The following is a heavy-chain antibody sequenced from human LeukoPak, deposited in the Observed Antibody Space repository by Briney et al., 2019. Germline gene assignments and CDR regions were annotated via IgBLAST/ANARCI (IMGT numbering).Heavy chain of an antibody. CDR2: MNPNSGNT. J-gene: IGHJ1*01. Sequence: ASVKVSCKASGYTFTSYDINWVRQATGQGLEWMGWMNPNSGNTGYAQKFQGRVTMTRNTSISTAYMELSSLRSEATAVYSSARDSYDSSGPRSQHWGQGTLVTVSS. V-gene: IGHV1-8*01. D-gene: IGHD3-22*01. CDR3: ARDSYDSSGPRSQH. CDR1: GYTFTSYD.